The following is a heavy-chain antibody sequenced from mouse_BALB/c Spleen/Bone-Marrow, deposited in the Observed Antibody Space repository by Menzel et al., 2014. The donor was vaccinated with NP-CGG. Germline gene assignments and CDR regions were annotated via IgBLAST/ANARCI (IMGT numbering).Heavy chain of an antibody. D-gene: IGHD4-1*01. CDR1: GFAFSSYG. CDR2: IISGGSYT. Sequence: EVQLVESGGGLVKPGGSLKLSCAASGFAFSSYGMSWVRQTPGKRLEWVAAIISGGSYTYYPDNVKGRVTISRDTARNTRYQQMRSLRPEAEALYYCARPLTGAYFDYWGQGTTLTVSS. J-gene: IGHJ2*01. V-gene: IGHV5-9*02. CDR3: ARPLTGAYFDY.